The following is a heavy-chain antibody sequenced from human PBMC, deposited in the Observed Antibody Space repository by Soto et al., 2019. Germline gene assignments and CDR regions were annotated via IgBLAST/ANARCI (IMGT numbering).Heavy chain of an antibody. J-gene: IGHJ6*02. CDR3: AKDMTTYYYGSGSYFNYYYGMDV. CDR1: GFTFGSYA. V-gene: IGHV3-23*01. Sequence: GGSLRLSCAASGFTFGSYAMSWVRQAPGKGLEWVSAISGSGGSTYYADSVKGRFTISRDNSKNTLYLQMNSLRAEDTAVYYCAKDMTTYYYGSGSYFNYYYGMDVWGQGTTVTVSS. D-gene: IGHD3-10*01. CDR2: ISGSGGST.